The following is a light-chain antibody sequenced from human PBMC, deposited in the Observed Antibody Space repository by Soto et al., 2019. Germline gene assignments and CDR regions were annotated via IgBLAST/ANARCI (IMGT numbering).Light chain of an antibody. V-gene: IGKV3-20*01. J-gene: IGKJ1*01. CDR2: GAS. CDR1: QTVRDNK. Sequence: DIVLTQSPGTLSLSPGERATLSSSTSQTVRDNKLAWYQQKPGQAPRLLMSGASQRATGIADRFSGSGSGTEFTLTISTLDREDFAVYFCQQYGTLPRTFGQGTRVEIK. CDR3: QQYGTLPRT.